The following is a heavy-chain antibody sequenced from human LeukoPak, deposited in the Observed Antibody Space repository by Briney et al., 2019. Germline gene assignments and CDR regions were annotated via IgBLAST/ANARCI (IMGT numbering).Heavy chain of an antibody. CDR1: GGSISSSSYY. CDR3: ARRPFSWIQLWLSFPYYFDY. V-gene: IGHV4-39*07. D-gene: IGHD5-18*01. CDR2: IYYSGST. J-gene: IGHJ4*02. Sequence: PSETLSLTCTVSGGSISSSSYYWGWIRQPPGKGLEWIGSIYYSGSTYYNPSLKSRVTISVDTSKNQFSLKLSSVTAADTAVYYCARRPFSWIQLWLSFPYYFDYWGQGTLVTVSS.